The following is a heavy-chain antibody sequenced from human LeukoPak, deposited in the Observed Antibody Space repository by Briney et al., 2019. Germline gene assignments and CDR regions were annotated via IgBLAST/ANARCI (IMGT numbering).Heavy chain of an antibody. V-gene: IGHV4-4*02. J-gene: IGHJ4*02. CDR1: GGSISSSNW. CDR2: TYHSGST. CDR3: ARNYFGSGTYPFDY. D-gene: IGHD3-10*01. Sequence: SGTLSLTCAVSGGSISSSNWWSWVRQPPGKGLEWIGETYHSGSTNYNPSLKSRVTISVDKSKNQFSLKLSSVTAADTAVYYCARNYFGSGTYPFDYWGQGTLVTVSS.